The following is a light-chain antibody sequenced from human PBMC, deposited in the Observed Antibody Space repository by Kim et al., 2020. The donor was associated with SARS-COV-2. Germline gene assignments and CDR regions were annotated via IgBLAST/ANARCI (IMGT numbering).Light chain of an antibody. V-gene: IGKV4-1*01. CDR2: WAS. CDR3: QQYYSTPPT. Sequence: ATINCKSSQSVLYSSNNKNYLAWYQQKPGQPPKLLIYWASTRESGVPDRFSGSGSGTDFTLTISSLQSEDVGVYYCQQYYSTPPTFGQGTKVDIK. CDR1: QSVLYSSNNKNY. J-gene: IGKJ1*01.